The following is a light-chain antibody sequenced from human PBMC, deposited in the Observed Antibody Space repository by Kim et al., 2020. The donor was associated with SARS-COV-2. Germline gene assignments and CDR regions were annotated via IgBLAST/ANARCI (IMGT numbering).Light chain of an antibody. Sequence: SPGERATLSCRASQSVSTNYLAWYQQKPGQAPRLLIYGASSRATGIPDRFRGSGSGTDFTLTITTLEPEDFAVYYCQQYGSSPFTFGPGTKVDIK. CDR1: QSVSTNY. J-gene: IGKJ3*01. V-gene: IGKV3-20*01. CDR2: GAS. CDR3: QQYGSSPFT.